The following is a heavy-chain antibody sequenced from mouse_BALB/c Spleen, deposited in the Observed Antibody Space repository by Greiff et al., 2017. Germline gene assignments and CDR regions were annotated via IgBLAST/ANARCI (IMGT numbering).Heavy chain of an antibody. Sequence: EVQRVQSGGGLVQPGGSRKLSCAASGFTFSSFGMHWVRQAPEKGLEWVAYISRGSSTTYYADTVKGRFTISRDNTKNTLFLQMTSLRSEDTAMYYCARGRCGDYLYAMDYWGQGTSVTVSS. CDR2: ISRGSSTT. J-gene: IGHJ4*01. D-gene: IGHD2-13*01. CDR3: ARGRCGDYLYAMDY. CDR1: GFTFSSFG. V-gene: IGHV5-17*02.